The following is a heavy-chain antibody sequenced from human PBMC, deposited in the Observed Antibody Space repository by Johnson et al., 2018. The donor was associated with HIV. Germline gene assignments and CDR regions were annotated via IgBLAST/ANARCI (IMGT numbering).Heavy chain of an antibody. J-gene: IGHJ3*02. CDR1: EFSFSTYA. CDR3: AKILSSRYTVTTLADDAFDI. D-gene: IGHD4-11*01. V-gene: IGHV3-30*02. CDR2: IRYDGSSK. Sequence: QVQLVESGGGVVQPGRSLRLSCAASEFSFSTYAMHWVRQAPGKGLEWVALIRYDGSSKYYADSVKGRFTISRDNSKNTLHLQMHSLRAEDTAVYYCAKILSSRYTVTTLADDAFDIWGQGTMVTVSS.